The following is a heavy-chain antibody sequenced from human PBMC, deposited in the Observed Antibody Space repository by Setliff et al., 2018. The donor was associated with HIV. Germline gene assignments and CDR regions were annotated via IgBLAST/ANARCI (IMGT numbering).Heavy chain of an antibody. Sequence: SETLSLTCTVSGGSISNYYWTWIRQPPGKGLEWIGYIYYSGSTNYNPSPKSRVTISVITSKNQFSLKLSSVTAADTAVYYCARVQQWPNWFDPWGQGTQVTVSS. CDR3: ARVQQWPNWFDP. CDR2: IYYSGST. J-gene: IGHJ5*02. D-gene: IGHD6-19*01. V-gene: IGHV4-59*12. CDR1: GGSISNYY.